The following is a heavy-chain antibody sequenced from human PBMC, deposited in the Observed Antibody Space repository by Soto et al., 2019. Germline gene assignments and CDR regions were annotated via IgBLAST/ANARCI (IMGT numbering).Heavy chain of an antibody. V-gene: IGHV4-39*01. CDR2: VYYSGST. Sequence: QLQLQESGPGLVKPSETLSLTCTVSGGSISSSGSYWGWIRQPPGKGLEWIGSVYYSGSTYYNQSLKSRVTISVDTSKNQFTLRLYSVTAADTAVYYCARQFRIVVVPAAIVGWFDPWGQGTQVTVSS. CDR1: GGSISSSGSY. CDR3: ARQFRIVVVPAAIVGWFDP. J-gene: IGHJ5*02. D-gene: IGHD2-2*01.